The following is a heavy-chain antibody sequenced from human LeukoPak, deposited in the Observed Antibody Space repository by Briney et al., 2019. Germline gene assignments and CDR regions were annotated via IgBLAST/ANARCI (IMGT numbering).Heavy chain of an antibody. Sequence: GGSLRVSCAASGFTFSSLWMSWVRQARGKGLEWVANIKGDGSQTYYVDSVRGRFTISRDNAKNSLYLQMSSLRAEDTAVYYCARIPSYDSGSYYRYLDYWGQGTLVTVSS. J-gene: IGHJ4*02. V-gene: IGHV3-7*01. CDR1: GFTFSSLW. D-gene: IGHD3-10*01. CDR3: ARIPSYDSGSYYRYLDY. CDR2: IKGDGSQT.